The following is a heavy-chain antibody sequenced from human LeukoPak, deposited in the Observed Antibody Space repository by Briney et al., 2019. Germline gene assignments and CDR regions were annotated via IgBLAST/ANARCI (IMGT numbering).Heavy chain of an antibody. CDR3: TTEVLGPAAVSYYFDS. J-gene: IGHJ4*02. D-gene: IGHD6-13*01. CDR1: GFTFSSYW. CDR2: IKSKTDGGTT. V-gene: IGHV3-15*01. Sequence: GGSLRLSCAASGFTFSSYWMSWVRQAPGKGLEWVGRIKSKTDGGTTDYAAPVKGRFTISRDDSKNTLYLQMNSLKTEDTAVYYCTTEVLGPAAVSYYFDSWGQGTLVTVSS.